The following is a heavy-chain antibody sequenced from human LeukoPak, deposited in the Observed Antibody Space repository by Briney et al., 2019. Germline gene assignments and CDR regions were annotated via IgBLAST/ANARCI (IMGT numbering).Heavy chain of an antibody. CDR1: GFIFTNHA. D-gene: IGHD2-21*02. J-gene: IGHJ4*02. CDR2: ISYSGRNE. CDR3: AKDWMLTATPIFYFEN. Sequence: PGGSLRLSCAAPGFIFTNHAMHWVRQAPGKGLEWVATISYSGRNEYYADSVKGRFTISRDNSDNTLSLQMNSLRADDTAVYFCAKDWMLTATPIFYFENWGQGTLVTVSS. V-gene: IGHV3-33*05.